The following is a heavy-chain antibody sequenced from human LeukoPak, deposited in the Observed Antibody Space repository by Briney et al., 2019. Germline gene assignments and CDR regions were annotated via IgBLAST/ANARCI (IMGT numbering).Heavy chain of an antibody. J-gene: IGHJ4*02. CDR1: GGSISSYY. CDR3: ARSPGAPFDY. V-gene: IGHV4-59*01. D-gene: IGHD7-27*01. CDR2: VYFRGTT. Sequence: SETLSLTCTVSGGSISSYYWSWIRQPPGKGLEWIGYVYFRGTTNYNPSIKSRVTISVDTSKNQFSLELTSVTAADTAVYYCARSPGAPFDYWGQGSLVTVSS.